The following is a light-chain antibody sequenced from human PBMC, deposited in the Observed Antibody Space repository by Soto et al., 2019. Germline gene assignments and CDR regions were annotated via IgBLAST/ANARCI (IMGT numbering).Light chain of an antibody. V-gene: IGKV1-5*01. Sequence: DIQMTQSPSTLSASVGDRVTITCRASQSVTNWLAWYQQKPGKAPNLLIYDASRLQSGIPSRFGGSGSGTEFTPTISSRQPDDVATYYCQQYSTYPYPFGQGTKLEIK. CDR1: QSVTNW. CDR3: QQYSTYPYP. J-gene: IGKJ2*01. CDR2: DAS.